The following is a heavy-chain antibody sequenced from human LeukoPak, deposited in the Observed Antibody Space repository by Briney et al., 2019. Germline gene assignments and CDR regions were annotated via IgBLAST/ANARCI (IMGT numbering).Heavy chain of an antibody. J-gene: IGHJ4*02. CDR2: INPNSGGT. CDR1: GYTFTGYY. CDR3: GRGPPTLYYDSSGYGL. Sequence: ASVKVSCKASGYTFTGYYMHWVRQAPGQGLEWMGWINPNSGGTNYAQKFQGRVTMTRDTSISTAYMELSRLRSDDTAVYYCGRGPPTLYYDSSGYGLWGQGTLVTVSS. D-gene: IGHD3-22*01. V-gene: IGHV1-2*02.